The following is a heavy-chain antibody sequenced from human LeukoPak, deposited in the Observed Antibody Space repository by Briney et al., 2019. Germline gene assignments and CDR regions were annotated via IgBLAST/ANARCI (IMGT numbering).Heavy chain of an antibody. J-gene: IGHJ6*02. D-gene: IGHD2-2*01. CDR3: ARVGDCSSTSCRYYGMDV. CDR1: GFTLSDYY. CDR2: ISSSGSTI. Sequence: PGGSLRLSCAASGFTLSDYYMSWIRQAPGKGLEWVSYISSSGSTIYYADSVKGRFTISRDNAKNSLYLQMNSLRAEDTAVYYCARVGDCSSTSCRYYGMDVWGQGTTVTVSS. V-gene: IGHV3-11*01.